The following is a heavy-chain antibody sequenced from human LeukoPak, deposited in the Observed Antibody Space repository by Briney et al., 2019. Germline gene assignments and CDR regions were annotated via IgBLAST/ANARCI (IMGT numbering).Heavy chain of an antibody. J-gene: IGHJ4*02. CDR1: GFTFSTYA. CDR3: AKDLIDY. CDR2: IIGSGDTT. V-gene: IGHV3-23*01. Sequence: GGSLRLYCAASGFTFSTYAMSWVRQAPGKGLEWVSTIIGSGDTTYYAESVKGRFTISRDNSKNTLYLQMNSLRAEDTAVYYCAKDLIDYWGQGTLVTVSS.